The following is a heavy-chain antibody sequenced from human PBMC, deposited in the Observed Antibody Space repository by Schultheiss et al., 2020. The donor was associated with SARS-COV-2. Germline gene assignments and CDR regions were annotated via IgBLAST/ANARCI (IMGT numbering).Heavy chain of an antibody. D-gene: IGHD1-14*01. V-gene: IGHV3-23*01. J-gene: IGHJ6*03. CDR3: ARGRKHYYYMDV. CDR2: ISCSGGST. Sequence: GESLKISCAASGFTFSTYAMTWVRQAPGKGLEWVSGISCSGGSTYYADSVKGRFTISRDNAKNSLYLQMNSLRAEDTAVYYCARGRKHYYYMDVWGQGTTVTVSS. CDR1: GFTFSTYA.